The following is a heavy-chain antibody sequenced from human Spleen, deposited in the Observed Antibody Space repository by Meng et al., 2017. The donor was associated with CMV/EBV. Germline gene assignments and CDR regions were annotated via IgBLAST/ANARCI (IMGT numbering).Heavy chain of an antibody. D-gene: IGHD2-2*01. CDR3: ARARDDCSSTSCYLGAGDFDY. Sequence: ASVKVSCKASGYTFTSYGMSWVRQAPGQGLEWMGWISTYNGNRNYAQKFQGRVTITTDKSTSTAYMELSSLRSEDTAVYYCARARDDCSSTSCYLGAGDFDYWGQGTLVTVSS. J-gene: IGHJ4*02. V-gene: IGHV1-18*01. CDR1: GYTFTSYG. CDR2: ISTYNGNR.